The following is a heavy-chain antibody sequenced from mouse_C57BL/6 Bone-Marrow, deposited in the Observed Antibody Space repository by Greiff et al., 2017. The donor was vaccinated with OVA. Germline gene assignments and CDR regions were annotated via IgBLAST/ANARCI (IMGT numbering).Heavy chain of an antibody. Sequence: VKLVESGPGLVAPSQSLSITCTVSGFSLTSYGVDWVRQPPGKGLEWLGVIWGGGSTNYHSALMSRLSISKDNSKSQVFLKMNSLQTDDTAMYYCAKHLKGAAQATDYFDDWGRGTTLTVSS. D-gene: IGHD3-2*02. J-gene: IGHJ2*01. CDR1: GFSLTSYG. CDR3: AKHLKGAAQATDYFDD. CDR2: IWGGGST. V-gene: IGHV2-9*01.